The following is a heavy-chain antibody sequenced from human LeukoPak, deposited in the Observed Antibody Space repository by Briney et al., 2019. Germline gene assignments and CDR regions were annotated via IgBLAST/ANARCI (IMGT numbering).Heavy chain of an antibody. CDR1: GGTFSSYA. CDR2: IIPIFGTA. J-gene: IGHJ6*03. D-gene: IGHD3-22*01. CDR3: ASEYYYDSSGYYDNYMDV. V-gene: IGHV1-69*05. Sequence: SVKVSCKASGGTFSSYAISWVRQAPGQGLEWMGRIIPIFGTANYAQKFQGRVTITTDESTSTAYMELSSLRSEDTAVYYCASEYYYDSSGYYDNYMDVWGKGTTATVSS.